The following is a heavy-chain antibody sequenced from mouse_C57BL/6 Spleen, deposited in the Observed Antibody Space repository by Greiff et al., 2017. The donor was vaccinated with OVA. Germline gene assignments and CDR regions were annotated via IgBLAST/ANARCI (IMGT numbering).Heavy chain of an antibody. V-gene: IGHV14-4*01. CDR2: LDPENGDT. CDR3: TTGDYGSSSYYAMDY. J-gene: IGHJ4*01. Sequence: EVQLQQSGAELVRPGASVKLSCTASGFNIKDDYMHWVKQRPDQGLEWIGWLDPENGDTEYASQFPGKATITADTSSNTAYLQLSSLTSEDTAVYYCTTGDYGSSSYYAMDYWGQGTSVTVSS. D-gene: IGHD1-1*01. CDR1: GFNIKDDY.